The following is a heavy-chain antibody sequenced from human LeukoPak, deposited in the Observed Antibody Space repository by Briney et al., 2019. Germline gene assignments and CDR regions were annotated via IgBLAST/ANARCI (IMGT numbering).Heavy chain of an antibody. CDR3: AKSTYYYDSSGYYYGHLFDY. CDR1: GFTFSSYG. V-gene: IGHV3-30*18. D-gene: IGHD3-22*01. Sequence: GRSLRLSCAASGFTFSSYGMHWVRQAPGKGLEWVAVISYDGSNKYYADSVKGRFTIPRDNSKNTLYLQMNSLRAEDTAVYYCAKSTYYYDSSGYYYGHLFDYWGQGTLVTVSS. J-gene: IGHJ4*02. CDR2: ISYDGSNK.